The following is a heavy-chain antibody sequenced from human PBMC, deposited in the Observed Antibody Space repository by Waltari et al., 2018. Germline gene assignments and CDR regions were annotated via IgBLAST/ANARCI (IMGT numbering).Heavy chain of an antibody. D-gene: IGHD2-21*01. CDR3: ARGSDCGGAPCFDY. J-gene: IGHJ4*02. V-gene: IGHV4-39*07. Sequence: QLQLQESGPGLVKPSETLSLTCTVSGGSISSSSYYWGWIRQPPGKGLEWIGSIYYSGSTYYTPSLKSRVTISVDTSKNQFSLKLSSVTAADTAVYYCARGSDCGGAPCFDYWGQGTLVTVSS. CDR1: GGSISSSSYY. CDR2: IYYSGST.